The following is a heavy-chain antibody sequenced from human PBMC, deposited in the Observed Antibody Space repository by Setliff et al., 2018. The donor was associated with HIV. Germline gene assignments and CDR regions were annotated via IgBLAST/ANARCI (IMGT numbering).Heavy chain of an antibody. CDR1: GGSISSGNYY. V-gene: IGHV4-61*02. D-gene: IGHD3-10*01. Sequence: SETLSLTCTVSGGSISSGNYYWSWIRQPAGKGLEWIGRIYTSGSTKYNPSLKSRVTISVDTSKNQFSLKLSSVTAADTAVYYCARLKFGDDSNWFDPWGQGTLVTVSS. CDR3: ARLKFGDDSNWFDP. J-gene: IGHJ5*02. CDR2: IYTSGST.